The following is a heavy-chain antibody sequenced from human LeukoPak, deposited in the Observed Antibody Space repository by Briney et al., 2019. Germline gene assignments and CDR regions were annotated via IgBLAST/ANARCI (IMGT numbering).Heavy chain of an antibody. CDR2: IYPGDSHT. CDR3: ARQGSYFDY. CDR1: GYSFTGYW. J-gene: IGHJ4*02. Sequence: PGESLKISCKGSGYSFTGYWIGWVRQMPRKGLEWMGIIYPGDSHTTYSPSFQGQVTISVDKSINTAYLQWSSLKASDTAMYYCARQGSYFDYWGQGTLVTVSS. V-gene: IGHV5-51*01.